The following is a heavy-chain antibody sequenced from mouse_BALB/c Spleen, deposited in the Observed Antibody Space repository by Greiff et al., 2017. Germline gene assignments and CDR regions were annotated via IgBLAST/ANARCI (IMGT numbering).Heavy chain of an antibody. CDR1: GYTFTDYN. CDR2: INPNNGGA. V-gene: IGHV1-18*01. Sequence: VQLQQSGPELVKPGASVKIPCKASGYTFTDYNMDWVKQSHGKSLEWIGDINPNNGGAIYNQNFKGKATLTVDKSSSTAYMELRSLTSEDTAVYYCARGKGYGNYYAMDYWGQGTSVTVSS. D-gene: IGHD2-1*01. J-gene: IGHJ4*01. CDR3: ARGKGYGNYYAMDY.